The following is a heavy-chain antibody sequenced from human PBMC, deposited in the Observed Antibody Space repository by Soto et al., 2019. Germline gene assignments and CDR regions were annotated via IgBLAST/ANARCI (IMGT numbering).Heavy chain of an antibody. D-gene: IGHD6-19*01. CDR2: IYSGGST. V-gene: IGHV3-66*01. CDR1: GFTVSNNY. Sequence: GGSLRLSCAASGFTVSNNYMSWVRQAPGKGLEWVSVIYSGGSTYYADSVKGRFTISRDNSKNTLYLQMNSLRAEDTAVYYCARDIGPRYSSGWYKGWFDPWGQGTLVTVSS. CDR3: ARDIGPRYSSGWYKGWFDP. J-gene: IGHJ5*02.